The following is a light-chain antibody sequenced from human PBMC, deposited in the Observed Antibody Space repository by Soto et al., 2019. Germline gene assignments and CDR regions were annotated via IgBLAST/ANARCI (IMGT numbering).Light chain of an antibody. J-gene: IGLJ1*01. CDR2: DVS. CDR1: SSDVGGYNY. CDR3: SSYSSISAYV. V-gene: IGLV2-14*01. Sequence: QSALTQPASVSGSPGQSITISCTGTSSDVGGYNYVSWYQQHPGKAPKLMIYDVSNRPSGVSNRFSGSKSGDTASLTNSGLQAEDEADYYCSSYSSISAYVFGIGTKLTVL.